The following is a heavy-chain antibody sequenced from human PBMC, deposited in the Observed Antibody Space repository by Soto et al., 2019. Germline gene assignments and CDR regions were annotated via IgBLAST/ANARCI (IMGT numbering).Heavy chain of an antibody. CDR1: GYTFASYY. V-gene: IGHV1-46*03. CDR2: INPSGGST. D-gene: IGHD3-22*01. CDR3: ARQWFVRSHLDY. J-gene: IGHJ4*02. Sequence: VSVKVCCEASGYTFASYYMHWVRQAPGQGLEWMGIINPSGGSTSYAQKFQGRVTMTRDTSTSTVYMELSSLRSEDTAVYYCARQWFVRSHLDYWGQGTLVTVSA.